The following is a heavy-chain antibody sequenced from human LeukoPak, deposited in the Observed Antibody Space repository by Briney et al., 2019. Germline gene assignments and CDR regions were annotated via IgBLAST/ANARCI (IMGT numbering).Heavy chain of an antibody. CDR2: ISYDGSNK. V-gene: IGHV3-30-3*01. CDR3: ARGDRVGATEVYFDY. CDR1: GFTFSSYA. J-gene: IGHJ4*02. Sequence: PGGSLRLSCAASGFTFSSYAMHWVRQAPGKGLEWVAVISYDGSNKYYADSVKGRFTISRDNSKNTLYLQMNSLRAEDTAVYYCARGDRVGATEVYFDYWGQGTLVTVSS. D-gene: IGHD1-26*01.